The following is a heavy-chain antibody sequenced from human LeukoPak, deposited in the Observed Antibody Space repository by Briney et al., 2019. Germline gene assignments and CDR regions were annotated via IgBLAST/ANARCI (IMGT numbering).Heavy chain of an antibody. Sequence: SGTLSLTCAVSGGSISSSNWWSWVRQPPGKGLEWIGYIYYSGSTNYNPSLKSRVTMSLDTSKNQFSLKLTSATAADTAVYYCASGIQWTGNNFWGQGILVTVSS. CDR2: IYYSGST. V-gene: IGHV4-4*02. J-gene: IGHJ4*02. D-gene: IGHD3/OR15-3a*01. CDR1: GGSISSSNW. CDR3: ASGIQWTGNNF.